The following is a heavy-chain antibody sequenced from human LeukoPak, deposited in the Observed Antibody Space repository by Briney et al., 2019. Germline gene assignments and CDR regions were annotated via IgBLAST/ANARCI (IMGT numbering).Heavy chain of an antibody. D-gene: IGHD3-22*01. Sequence: GGSLRLSCAASGFTFSGYWMTWVRQAPGKGLEWVANIKQDGSEKYYVDSVKGRFTISRDNAKKSLFLQMNSLRAEDTAVYYCAKDRRTMIVVVITDYYYYMDVWGKGTTVTVSS. V-gene: IGHV3-7*01. CDR2: IKQDGSEK. CDR1: GFTFSGYW. CDR3: AKDRRTMIVVVITDYYYYMDV. J-gene: IGHJ6*03.